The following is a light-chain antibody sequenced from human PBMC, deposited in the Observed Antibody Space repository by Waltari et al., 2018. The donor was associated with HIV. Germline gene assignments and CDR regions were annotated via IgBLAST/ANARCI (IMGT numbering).Light chain of an antibody. J-gene: IGKJ2*03. Sequence: DIQMTQSPCTLSSSEGDRVSITCRASQKISTWLAWYKQKPGKAPKLLIYKASTLASEVPSRFSGSGSGTEFTLTISSLQPDDFATYYCQEYKTYSLYSFGQGTKLEIK. V-gene: IGKV1-5*03. CDR1: QKISTW. CDR2: KAS. CDR3: QEYKTYSLYS.